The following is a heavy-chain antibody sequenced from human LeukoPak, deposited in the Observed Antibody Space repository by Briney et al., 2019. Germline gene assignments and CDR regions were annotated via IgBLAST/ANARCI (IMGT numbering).Heavy chain of an antibody. D-gene: IGHD6-6*01. Sequence: GESLKISCKGSGYSFTSYWIGWVRQMPGKGLEWMGIIYPGDSDTRYSPSFQGQVTISADKSISTAYLQWSSLNASDTAMYYCARYAGAIGIAARRATPVDYWGQGTLVTVSS. CDR2: IYPGDSDT. V-gene: IGHV5-51*01. CDR3: ARYAGAIGIAARRATPVDY. CDR1: GYSFTSYW. J-gene: IGHJ4*02.